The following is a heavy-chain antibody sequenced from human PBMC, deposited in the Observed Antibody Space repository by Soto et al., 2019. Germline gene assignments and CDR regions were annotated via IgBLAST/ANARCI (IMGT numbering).Heavy chain of an antibody. V-gene: IGHV4-59*08. CDR3: TRGSLSSGWFGNFDS. CDR2: IYYSGTT. J-gene: IGHJ4*02. D-gene: IGHD6-19*01. Sequence: PSETLSLTCTVSSGSINGYYWNWIRQPPGKGLEWIGYIYYSGTTNYNPSLKSRVTMSVDTPKKQFSLKLSSVTAADTAVYYCTRGSLSSGWFGNFDSWGQGTLVTVSS. CDR1: SGSINGYY.